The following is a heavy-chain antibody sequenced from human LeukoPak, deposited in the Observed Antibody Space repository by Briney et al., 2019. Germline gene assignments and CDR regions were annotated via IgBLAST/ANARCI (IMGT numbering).Heavy chain of an antibody. J-gene: IGHJ4*02. D-gene: IGHD6-19*01. CDR2: IRASGGST. CDR1: GFTFSSYA. Sequence: GGSLRLSCAASGFTFSSYAMSWVRQAPGKGLEWVSVIRASGGSTFYADSVRGRFTISRDNSKNTLDLQMNNLRAEDTAVYYCASSSSGWYNFDYWGQGTLVTVSS. V-gene: IGHV3-23*01. CDR3: ASSSSGWYNFDY.